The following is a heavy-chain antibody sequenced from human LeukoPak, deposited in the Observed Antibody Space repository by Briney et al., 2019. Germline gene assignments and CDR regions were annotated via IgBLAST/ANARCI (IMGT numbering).Heavy chain of an antibody. V-gene: IGHV4-59*04. Sequence: SETLSLTCSVSGGSISRYYWSWIRQPPGKGLEWIGYINYSGSTYYNPSLKGRVTISVDTSKNQFSLKLSSVTAADTAVYYCARAFRARYFDLWGRGTLVTVSS. CDR1: GGSISRYY. CDR3: ARAFRARYFDL. J-gene: IGHJ2*01. CDR2: INYSGST. D-gene: IGHD1-26*01.